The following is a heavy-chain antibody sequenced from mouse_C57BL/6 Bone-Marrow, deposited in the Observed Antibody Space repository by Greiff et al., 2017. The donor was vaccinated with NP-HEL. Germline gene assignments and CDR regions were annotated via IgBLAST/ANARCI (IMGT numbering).Heavy chain of an antibody. J-gene: IGHJ3*01. CDR3: AREREQTAQGTFAY. CDR2: IYPGSGST. V-gene: IGHV1-55*01. D-gene: IGHD3-2*02. CDR1: GYTFTSYW. Sequence: VQLQQPGAELVKPGASVKMSCQASGYTFTSYWITWVKQRPGQGLEWIGDIYPGSGSTNYNEKFKSKATLTVDTSSSTAYMQLSSLTSEDSAVYDGAREREQTAQGTFAYRGQGTLVTVSA.